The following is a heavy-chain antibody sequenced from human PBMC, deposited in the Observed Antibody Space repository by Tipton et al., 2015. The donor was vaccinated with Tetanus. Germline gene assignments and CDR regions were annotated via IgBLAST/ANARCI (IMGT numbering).Heavy chain of an antibody. Sequence: TLSLTCTVSGGSISSYYWSWIRQPAGKGLEWIGRIYTRGSTNYNPPLKSRVTMSVDTSKNQFSLKLSSVTAADTAVYCCARDGDYVSYYYYGMDVWGQGTTVTVSS. CDR2: IYTRGST. D-gene: IGHD4-17*01. CDR1: GGSISSYY. V-gene: IGHV4-4*07. J-gene: IGHJ6*02. CDR3: ARDGDYVSYYYYGMDV.